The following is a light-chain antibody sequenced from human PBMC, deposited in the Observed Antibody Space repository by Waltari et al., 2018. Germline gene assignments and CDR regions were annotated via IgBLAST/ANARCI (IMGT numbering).Light chain of an antibody. CDR1: PSVLYSSNNKNY. J-gene: IGKJ4*01. CDR3: QQYYSTPQLT. CDR2: WSS. Sequence: DIVMTQSPDSLAVSLGERATINCKSSPSVLYSSNNKNYLAWYQQKPGQPPKLLIYWSSTRESGVPDLFSGSGSGTDFTLTISSLQAEDVAVYYCQQYYSTPQLTFGGGTKVEIK. V-gene: IGKV4-1*01.